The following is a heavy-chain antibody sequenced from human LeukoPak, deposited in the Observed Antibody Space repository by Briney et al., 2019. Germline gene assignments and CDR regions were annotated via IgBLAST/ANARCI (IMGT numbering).Heavy chain of an antibody. D-gene: IGHD3-22*01. J-gene: IGHJ4*02. V-gene: IGHV3-21*01. CDR1: GYSFRSHS. Sequence: GGSLRLSCAGSGYSFRSHSMNWVRQAPGKGLEWVSSISSISKYIYYADSVKGRFTISRDNAKNSLYLQMNSLRAEDTALYYCTRDYYDSSGRPFAYWGQGTLVTVSS. CDR3: TRDYYDSSGRPFAY. CDR2: ISSISKYI.